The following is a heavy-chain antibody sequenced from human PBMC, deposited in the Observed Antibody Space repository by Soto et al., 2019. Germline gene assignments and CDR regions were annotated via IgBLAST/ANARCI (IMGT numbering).Heavy chain of an antibody. CDR3: AKPRGIAVAGYIDY. Sequence: EVPLLESGGGLVQPGGSLRLSCAASGFTFSNYAMSWVRQAPGKGLEWVSAISGSGGSTYYADSVKGRFTISRDNSKNTLYLQMNSLRAEDTAVYYCAKPRGIAVAGYIDYWGQGTLVTVSS. CDR1: GFTFSNYA. CDR2: ISGSGGST. D-gene: IGHD6-19*01. V-gene: IGHV3-23*01. J-gene: IGHJ4*02.